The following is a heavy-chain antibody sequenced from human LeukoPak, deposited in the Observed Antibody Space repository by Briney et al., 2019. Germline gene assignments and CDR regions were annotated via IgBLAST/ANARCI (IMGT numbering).Heavy chain of an antibody. CDR2: IYYSGST. J-gene: IGHJ4*02. CDR1: GGSISSYY. CDR3: ARAFMVRGVIIDY. D-gene: IGHD3-10*01. V-gene: IGHV4-59*01. Sequence: SETLSLTCTVSGGSISSYYWSWIRQPPGKGLEWIGYIYYSGSTNYDPSLKSRVTVSVDTSKNQFSLKLSSVTAADTAVYYCARAFMVRGVIIDYWGQGTLVTVSS.